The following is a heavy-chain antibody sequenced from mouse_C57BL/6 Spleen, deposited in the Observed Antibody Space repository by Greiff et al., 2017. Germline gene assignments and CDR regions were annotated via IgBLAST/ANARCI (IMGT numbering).Heavy chain of an antibody. V-gene: IGHV1-76*01. CDR1: GYTFTDYY. Sequence: VQLQQSGAELVRPGASVKMSCKASGYTFTDYYINWVKQRPGQGLEWIARIYPGSGNTYYNEKFKGKATLTAEKSSSTAYMQLSSLTSEDSAVYFCARDYLAWFAYWGQGTLVPVSA. D-gene: IGHD2-13*01. CDR2: IYPGSGNT. J-gene: IGHJ3*01. CDR3: ARDYLAWFAY.